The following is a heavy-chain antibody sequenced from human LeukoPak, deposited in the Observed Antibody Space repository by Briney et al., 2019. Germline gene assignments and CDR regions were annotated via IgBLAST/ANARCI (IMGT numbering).Heavy chain of an antibody. CDR1: GFTFSNYD. D-gene: IGHD5-18*01. Sequence: PGGSLRLSCAASGFTFSNYDMHWVRQAPGKGLEWVAAISYDGGNKYSSDSVKGRFTISRDNSKNTLNLQMNSLRAEDTAVYYCAREYSYGYFDYWGQGTLVTVSS. V-gene: IGHV3-30*03. CDR3: AREYSYGYFDY. J-gene: IGHJ4*02. CDR2: ISYDGGNK.